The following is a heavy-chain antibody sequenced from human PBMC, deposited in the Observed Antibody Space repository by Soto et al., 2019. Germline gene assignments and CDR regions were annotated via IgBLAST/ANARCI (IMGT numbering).Heavy chain of an antibody. J-gene: IGHJ6*02. V-gene: IGHV4-31*03. Sequence: QVQLQESGPGLVKPSQTLSLTCTVSGGSISSGGYYWSWIRQHPGKGLEWIGYIYYSGSTYYNPSLKSRVTISVDTSKNQFSLKLSSVTAADTAVYYCARGGRLRYFPAYGMDVWGQGTTVTVSS. CDR1: GGSISSGGYY. CDR2: IYYSGST. D-gene: IGHD3-9*01. CDR3: ARGGRLRYFPAYGMDV.